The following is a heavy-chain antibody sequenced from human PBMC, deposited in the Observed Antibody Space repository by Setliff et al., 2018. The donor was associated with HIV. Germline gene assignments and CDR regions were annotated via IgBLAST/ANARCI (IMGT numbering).Heavy chain of an antibody. CDR3: ARVPFTTGFDY. D-gene: IGHD3-3*01. Sequence: SETLSLTCAVYGGSFSGYYWSWIRQPPGKGLEWIGEINHSGSTNYNPSLRSRVTISVDTSKNHFSLKLSSVTAADTAVFYCARVPFTTGFDYWGQGILVTVSS. J-gene: IGHJ4*02. CDR1: GGSFSGYY. V-gene: IGHV4-34*01. CDR2: INHSGST.